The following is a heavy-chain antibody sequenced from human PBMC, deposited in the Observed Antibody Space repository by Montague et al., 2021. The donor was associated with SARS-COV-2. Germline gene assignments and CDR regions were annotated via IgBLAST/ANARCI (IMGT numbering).Heavy chain of an antibody. V-gene: IGHV2-5*02. CDR3: AHVSRLGGYYWGHFDS. J-gene: IGHJ4*02. D-gene: IGHD3-22*01. Sequence: PALVKPTQTLTLTCTFSGFSLTTRGVGVGWIRQPPGKALEWLAVIYGDDDKRYSPYLRSRLTITKDTSANHVVLTMTNMDPVDKATYYCAHVSRLGGYYWGHFDSWGQGALVTVSS. CDR2: IYGDDDK. CDR1: GFSLTTRGVG.